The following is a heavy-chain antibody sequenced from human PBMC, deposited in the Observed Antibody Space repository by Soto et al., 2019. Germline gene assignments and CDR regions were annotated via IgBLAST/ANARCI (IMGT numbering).Heavy chain of an antibody. D-gene: IGHD3-3*01. CDR2: ISYDGSNK. CDR1: GFTFSSYG. Sequence: GGSLRLSCAASGFTFSSYGMHWVRQAPCKGLEWVAVISYDGSNKYYADSVKGRFTISRDNSKNTLYLQMNSLSAEDTAVYYCAKDPTYYDFWSGYRTNYYYYYGMDVWGQGTTVTVSS. J-gene: IGHJ6*02. V-gene: IGHV3-30*18. CDR3: AKDPTYYDFWSGYRTNYYYYYGMDV.